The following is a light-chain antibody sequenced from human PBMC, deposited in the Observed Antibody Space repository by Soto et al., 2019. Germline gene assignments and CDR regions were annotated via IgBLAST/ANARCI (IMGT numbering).Light chain of an antibody. CDR1: QGIRSW. CDR3: QQANSYPFT. V-gene: IGKV1-12*01. CDR2: AAS. Sequence: DIQMTQSPSYVSASIGDRVTITCRASQGIRSWLAWYQQKPGKAPKLLMYAASSLQSGVPSRFTGSGSVTAFTLSISSLQPEDFATSSCQQANSYPFTFGPGTKVDVK. J-gene: IGKJ3*01.